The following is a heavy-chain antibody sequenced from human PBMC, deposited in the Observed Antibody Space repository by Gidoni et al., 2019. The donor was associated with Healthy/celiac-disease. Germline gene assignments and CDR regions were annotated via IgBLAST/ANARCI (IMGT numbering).Heavy chain of an antibody. CDR3: AKDHVLLWFGEEYYFDY. J-gene: IGHJ4*02. CDR1: GFTLSSYA. V-gene: IGHV3-23*01. CDR2: ISGSGGST. Sequence: EVQLLASGGGLVQPGGSLRLSCAASGFTLSSYAMSWVRQAPGKGLEWVSAISGSGGSTYYADSVKGRFTISRDNSKNTLYLQMNSLRAEDTAVYYCAKDHVLLWFGEEYYFDYWGQGTLVTVSS. D-gene: IGHD3-10*01.